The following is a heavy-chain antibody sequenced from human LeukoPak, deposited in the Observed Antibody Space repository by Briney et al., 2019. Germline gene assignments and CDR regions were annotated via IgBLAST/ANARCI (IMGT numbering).Heavy chain of an antibody. D-gene: IGHD3-10*01. Sequence: SVKVSCKASGGTFSSYAISWVRQAPGQGLEWVGGIIPIFGTANYAQKFQGRVTMTRNTSISTAYMELSSLRSEDTAVYYCARGQELWFGELDNWFDPWGQGTLVTVSS. CDR2: IIPIFGTA. J-gene: IGHJ5*02. CDR3: ARGQELWFGELDNWFDP. CDR1: GGTFSSYA. V-gene: IGHV1-69*05.